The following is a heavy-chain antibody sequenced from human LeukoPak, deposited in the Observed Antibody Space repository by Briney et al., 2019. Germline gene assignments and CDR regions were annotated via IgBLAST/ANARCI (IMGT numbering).Heavy chain of an antibody. Sequence: GGSVKVSCKASGYTFTSYAMHWVRQAPGQRLEWMGWINAGNGNTKYSQKFQGRVTITRDTSASTAYMELSSLRSEDTAVYYCASLRYSGYDDRRNNWFDPWGQGTLVTVSS. J-gene: IGHJ5*02. CDR1: GYTFTSYA. CDR3: ASLRYSGYDDRRNNWFDP. D-gene: IGHD5-12*01. V-gene: IGHV1-3*01. CDR2: INAGNGNT.